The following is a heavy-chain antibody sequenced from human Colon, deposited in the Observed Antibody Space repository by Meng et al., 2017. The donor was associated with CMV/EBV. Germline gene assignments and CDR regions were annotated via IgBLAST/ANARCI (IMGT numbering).Heavy chain of an antibody. CDR1: GLSVSSNY. CDR2: IYVDGST. CDR3: ARDLGGGDYFDY. D-gene: IGHD3-16*01. V-gene: IGHV3-53*01. Sequence: EGSLGESGGGLMQAGGSMRLSCAASGLSVSSNYMSWVRQAPGKGLEWVSVIYVDGSTYYAESVRGRFTISRDSSTNTVHLHLNSLRDDDSAVYYCARDLGGGDYFDYWGQGTLVTVSS. J-gene: IGHJ4*02.